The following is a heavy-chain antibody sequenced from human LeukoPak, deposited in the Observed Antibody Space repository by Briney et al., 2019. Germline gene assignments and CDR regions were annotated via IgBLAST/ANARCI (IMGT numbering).Heavy chain of an antibody. V-gene: IGHV3-23*01. D-gene: IGHD3-3*01. CDR1: GFTFSSYA. CDR2: ISGSGGST. J-gene: IGHJ5*02. Sequence: PGGSLRLSCAASGFTFSSYAMSWVRQAPGKGVEWVSAISGSGGSTYYADSVKGRFTISRDNSKNTLYLQMNSLRAEDTAVYYCAKDGRGVVTNWFDHWGQGTLVTVSS. CDR3: AKDGRGVVTNWFDH.